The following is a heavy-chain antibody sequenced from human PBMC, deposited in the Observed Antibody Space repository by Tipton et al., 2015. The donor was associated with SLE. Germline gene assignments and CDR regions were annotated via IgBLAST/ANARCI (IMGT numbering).Heavy chain of an antibody. CDR3: ARGLRFGELPLNYYYMDV. CDR2: IYHSGST. D-gene: IGHD3-10*01. CDR1: GGSISSSNW. J-gene: IGHJ6*03. Sequence: TLSLTCAVSGGSISSSNWWSWVRQPPGKGLEWIGEIYHSGSTNYNPSLKSRVTISVDKSKNQFSLKLSSVTAADTAVYYCARGLRFGELPLNYYYMDVWGKGTTVTVSS. V-gene: IGHV4-4*02.